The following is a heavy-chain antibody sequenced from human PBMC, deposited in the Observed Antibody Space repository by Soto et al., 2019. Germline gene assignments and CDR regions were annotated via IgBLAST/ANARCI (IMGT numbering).Heavy chain of an antibody. D-gene: IGHD1-26*01. Sequence: GGSLRLSCAASGFTFSGSAMHWVRQAAGKGLEWVGRIRNKANTYATAYAASVKGRFTISRDDSKNTAYLQMNSLKTEDTAVYYCSSFMVGATPHWGQGTLVTVSS. V-gene: IGHV3-73*01. CDR2: IRNKANTYAT. J-gene: IGHJ4*02. CDR3: SSFMVGATPH. CDR1: GFTFSGSA.